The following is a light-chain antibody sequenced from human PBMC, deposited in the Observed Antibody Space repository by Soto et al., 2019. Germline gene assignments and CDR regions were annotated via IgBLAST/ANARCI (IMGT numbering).Light chain of an antibody. CDR3: ISYAGSNHYV. CDR2: EVS. Sequence: QSVLTQPPSASGSPGQSVTISCTGTSSDVGGYNYVSWYQQHPGKAPKLMIYEVSKRPSGVPDRFSGSTSGNTASLTVSGLQAEDEADYYCISYAGSNHYVFGTGTKLTVL. V-gene: IGLV2-8*01. J-gene: IGLJ1*01. CDR1: SSDVGGYNY.